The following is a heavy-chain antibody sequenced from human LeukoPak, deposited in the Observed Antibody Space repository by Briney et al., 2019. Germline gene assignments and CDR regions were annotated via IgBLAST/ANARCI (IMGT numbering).Heavy chain of an antibody. Sequence: GGSLRLSCAASGFTFSSYAISWVRQAPGKGLEWVSGISGSGSSTDYADSVKGRFTISRDNSKNTLYLQMNSLRAEDTAVYYCAKFTLGDQLLSLFDYWGQGTLVTVSS. D-gene: IGHD2-2*01. CDR1: GFTFSSYA. CDR3: AKFTLGDQLLSLFDY. J-gene: IGHJ4*02. CDR2: ISGSGSST. V-gene: IGHV3-23*01.